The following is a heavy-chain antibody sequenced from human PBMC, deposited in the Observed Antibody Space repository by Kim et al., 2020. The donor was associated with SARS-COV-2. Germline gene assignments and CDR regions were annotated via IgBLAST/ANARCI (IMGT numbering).Heavy chain of an antibody. Sequence: SETLSLTCAVYGGSFSGYYWSWIRQPPGKGLEWIGEINHSGSTNYNPSLKSRVTISVDTSKNQFSLKLSSVTAADTAVYYCARRGRHYYYDSSGYHDAFDIWGQGTMVTVSS. J-gene: IGHJ3*02. CDR3: ARRGRHYYYDSSGYHDAFDI. V-gene: IGHV4-34*01. CDR2: INHSGST. D-gene: IGHD3-22*01. CDR1: GGSFSGYY.